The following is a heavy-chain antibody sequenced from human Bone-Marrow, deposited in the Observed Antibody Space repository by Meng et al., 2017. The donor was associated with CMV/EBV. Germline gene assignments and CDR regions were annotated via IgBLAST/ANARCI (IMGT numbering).Heavy chain of an antibody. CDR2: ISYDGSNK. V-gene: IGHV3-30-3*01. CDR3: ARTSMVYYYYGMDV. D-gene: IGHD3-10*01. CDR1: GFTFSSYA. J-gene: IGHJ6*01. Sequence: GGSLRLSCAASGFTFSSYAMHWVRQAPGKGLEWVAVISYDGSNKYYADSVKGRFTISRDNAKNSLYLQMNSLRAEDTAVYYCARTSMVYYYYGMDVWGQGTTVTVSS.